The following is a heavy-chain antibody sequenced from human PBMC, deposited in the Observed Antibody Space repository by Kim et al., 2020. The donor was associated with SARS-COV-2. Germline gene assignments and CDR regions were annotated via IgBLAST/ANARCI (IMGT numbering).Heavy chain of an antibody. Sequence: GGSLRLSCAASGFTFSTYPMNWVRQAPGKGLEWVSRISSVGTSTYYADSVKGRVTMSSDKAKNMLYLHMNSLRVEDTAVYYCTKGVINSGFDYWGQGTTVTVSS. CDR3: TKGVINSGFDY. CDR1: GFTFSTYP. V-gene: IGHV3-23*01. D-gene: IGHD1-26*01. CDR2: ISSVGTST. J-gene: IGHJ4*01.